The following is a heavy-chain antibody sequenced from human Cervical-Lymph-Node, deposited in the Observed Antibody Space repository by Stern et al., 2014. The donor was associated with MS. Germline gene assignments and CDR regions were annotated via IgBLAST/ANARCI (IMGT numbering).Heavy chain of an antibody. CDR2: IWYDGSTK. V-gene: IGHV3-33*01. J-gene: IGHJ4*02. Sequence: VQLVQSGGGVVQPGRSLRLSCAASGFIFSDYAMHWFRQAPGKGLEWVAVIWYDGSTKSHADSVKGRFTISRDTSKNTLYLQMNSLRAEDTAVYYCARDSTYTSGWDYWGQGTLVTVSS. CDR1: GFIFSDYA. D-gene: IGHD6-19*01. CDR3: ARDSTYTSGWDY.